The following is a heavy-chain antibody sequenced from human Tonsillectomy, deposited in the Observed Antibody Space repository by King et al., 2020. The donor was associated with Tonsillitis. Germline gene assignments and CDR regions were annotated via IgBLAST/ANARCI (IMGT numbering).Heavy chain of an antibody. CDR3: ATQESLGYYFDY. V-gene: IGHV1-24*01. Sequence: QLVQSGAEVKKTGASVKVSCKVSGYTLTELSMHWVRQAPGKGLEGMGSFDREDGETIYAQKFQGRVTMTEDTSTDTAYMELSSLRSEDTSVYYCATQESLGYYFDYWGQGSLVTVSS. CDR1: GYTLTELS. CDR2: FDREDGET. J-gene: IGHJ4*02. D-gene: IGHD7-27*01.